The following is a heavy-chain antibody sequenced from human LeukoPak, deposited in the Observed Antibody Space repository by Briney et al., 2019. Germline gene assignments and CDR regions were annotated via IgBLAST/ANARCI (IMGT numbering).Heavy chain of an antibody. V-gene: IGHV4-59*01. J-gene: IGHJ3*02. CDR3: ASIQEENDAFDI. D-gene: IGHD5-24*01. CDR1: GGSISSYY. CDR2: IYYSGST. Sequence: SETLSLTCTVSGGSISSYYWSWIRQPPGKGLEWIGYIYYSGSTNYNPSLKSRVTISVDTSKNQFSLKLSSVTAADTAVYYCASIQEENDAFDIWGQGTMVTVSS.